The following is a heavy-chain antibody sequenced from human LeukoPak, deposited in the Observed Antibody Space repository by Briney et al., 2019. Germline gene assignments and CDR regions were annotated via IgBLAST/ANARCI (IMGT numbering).Heavy chain of an antibody. J-gene: IGHJ4*02. V-gene: IGHV1-46*01. Sequence: GASVKVSCKASGYTFTSYYMHWVRQAPGQGLEWVGIINPGGGSTSYAQKFQGRVTMTRDTSTSTVYMELSSLRSEDTAVYYCARPRYSYGYIDWGQGTLVPVSS. CDR1: GYTFTSYY. D-gene: IGHD5-18*01. CDR3: ARPRYSYGYID. CDR2: INPGGGST.